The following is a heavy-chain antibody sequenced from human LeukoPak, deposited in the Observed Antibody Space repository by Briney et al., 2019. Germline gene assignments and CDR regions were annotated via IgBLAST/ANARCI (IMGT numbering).Heavy chain of an antibody. CDR2: IYYSGST. Sequence: PSETLSLTCTVTGDSVSSGSYYWSWIRQPPGKGLEWIGYIYYSGSTNYNPSLKNRVTISVDTSKNQFSLKLNSVTAADTAVYYCARGVYGSGSYGYVYWGQGTLVTVSS. D-gene: IGHD3-10*01. V-gene: IGHV4-61*01. CDR1: GDSVSSGSYY. J-gene: IGHJ4*02. CDR3: ARGVYGSGSYGYVY.